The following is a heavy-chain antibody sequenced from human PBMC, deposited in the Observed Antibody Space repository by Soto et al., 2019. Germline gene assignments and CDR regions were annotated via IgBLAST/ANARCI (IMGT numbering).Heavy chain of an antibody. Sequence: PSETLSLTCGVSGDSITSTSYWSWVRQPPGKGLEWIGEIYHSGGTNSNPSLKSRVTVSVDTSKNQFSLKLSSVTAADTAVYYCARHPSDFWFDPWGQGTLVTVSS. V-gene: IGHV4-4*02. CDR3: ARHPSDFWFDP. D-gene: IGHD2-21*02. J-gene: IGHJ5*02. CDR2: IYHSGGT. CDR1: GDSITSTSY.